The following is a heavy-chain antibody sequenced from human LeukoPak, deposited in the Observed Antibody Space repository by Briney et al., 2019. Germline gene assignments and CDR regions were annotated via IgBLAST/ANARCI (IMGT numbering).Heavy chain of an antibody. V-gene: IGHV3-23*01. CDR1: GFTFSSYG. D-gene: IGHD6-13*01. CDR3: ERALKCSSWHAFDP. CDR2: ISGSGGST. Sequence: PGGTLRLSCAASGFTFSSYGMSWVRQAPGKGLEWVSAISGSGGSTYYADSVKGRFTISRDTSKNTLYLQMNSLRAEHTAVYDCERALKCSSWHAFDPCRQGTLVSVS. J-gene: IGHJ5*02.